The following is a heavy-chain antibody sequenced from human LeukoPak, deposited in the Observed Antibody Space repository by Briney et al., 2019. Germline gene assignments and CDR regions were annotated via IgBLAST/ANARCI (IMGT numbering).Heavy chain of an antibody. J-gene: IGHJ4*02. D-gene: IGHD5-24*01. V-gene: IGHV3-23*01. CDR1: GFTFNSYA. CDR2: ISGSVGSP. Sequence: GGSLRLSCAASGFTFNSYAMNWVRQAPGKGLEWVSSISGSVGSPFYADSVKGRFTISRDNSKNTLYLQMNSLRAEDTAVYYCAKDLALVEMAFDYWGQGTLVTVSS. CDR3: AKDLALVEMAFDY.